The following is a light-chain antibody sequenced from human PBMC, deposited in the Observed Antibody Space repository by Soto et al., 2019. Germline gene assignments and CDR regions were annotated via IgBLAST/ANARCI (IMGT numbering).Light chain of an antibody. V-gene: IGKV1-5*01. Sequence: DIQMIQSPSALSASLGDRATITCRASQSISRRLAWYQQKPGKAPKLLIYDASSFESGDPAGFSGSGSGTQFTLTISSQQPDDFATYYCQQYKSYPWTFGQGTRVEIK. CDR3: QQYKSYPWT. CDR1: QSISRR. J-gene: IGKJ1*01. CDR2: DAS.